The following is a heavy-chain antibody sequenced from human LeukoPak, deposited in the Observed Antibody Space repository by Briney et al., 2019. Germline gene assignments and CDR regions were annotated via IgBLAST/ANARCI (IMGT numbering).Heavy chain of an antibody. Sequence: PGGSLRLSCAASGFTFSNYGMHWVRQAPGKGLEWVAVIWYDASNKYYADSVKGRFTISRDNSKNTLYLQMNSLRAADTAVYYCARDRYGANSPFDYWGQGTLVTVSS. D-gene: IGHD4-23*01. CDR3: ARDRYGANSPFDY. CDR2: IWYDASNK. J-gene: IGHJ4*02. V-gene: IGHV3-33*01. CDR1: GFTFSNYG.